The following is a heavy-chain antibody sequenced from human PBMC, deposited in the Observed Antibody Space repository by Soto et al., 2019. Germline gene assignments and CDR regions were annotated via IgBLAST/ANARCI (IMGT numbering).Heavy chain of an antibody. CDR3: ARVSGENYDFWSAAGYYYYYGIDV. CDR1: GDSVSSNSAA. CDR2: TYYRSKWYN. J-gene: IGHJ6*02. V-gene: IGHV6-1*01. D-gene: IGHD3-3*01. Sequence: SQTLSLTCAISGDSVSSNSAAWNWIRQSPSRGLEWVGRTYYRSKWYNDYAVSVKSRITINPDTSKNQFSLQLNSVTPEDTAVYCCARVSGENYDFWSAAGYYYYYGIDVWGQGTTVTVSS.